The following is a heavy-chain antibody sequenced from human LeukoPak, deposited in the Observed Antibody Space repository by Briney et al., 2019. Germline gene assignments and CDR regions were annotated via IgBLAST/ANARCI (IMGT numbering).Heavy chain of an antibody. J-gene: IGHJ4*02. V-gene: IGHV3-21*01. CDR3: VKGDYDSSGYYYEGSDY. CDR2: ISSSSSYI. Sequence: GGSLRLSCAASGFTFSSYSMSWVRQAPGKGLEWVSSISSSSSYIYYADSVKGRFTISRDNAENSLYLQMNSLRAEDTAVYYCVKGDYDSSGYYYEGSDYWGQGTLVTVSS. CDR1: GFTFSSYS. D-gene: IGHD3-22*01.